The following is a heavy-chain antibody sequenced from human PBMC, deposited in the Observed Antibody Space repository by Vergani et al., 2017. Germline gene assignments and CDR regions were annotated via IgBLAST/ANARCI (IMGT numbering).Heavy chain of an antibody. V-gene: IGHV3-30*19. Sequence: QVQLVESGGGVVQPGRSLRVSCAGSGFTFTNYDMHWVRQAPGKGLEWVAVISIDGSITHYVDSVKGRVTITRDNSKNTLYLQMTSLRGDDTAIYYCGRDAFKGRPDVVDIWGQGTMVTVSS. CDR2: ISIDGSIT. J-gene: IGHJ3*02. CDR3: GRDAFKGRPDVVDI. CDR1: GFTFTNYD.